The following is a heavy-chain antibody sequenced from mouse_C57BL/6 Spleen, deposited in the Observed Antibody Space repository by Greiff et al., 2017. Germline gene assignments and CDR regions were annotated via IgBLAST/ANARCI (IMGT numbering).Heavy chain of an antibody. J-gene: IGHJ3*01. V-gene: IGHV1-80*01. CDR2: IYPGDGDT. Sequence: QVQLQQSGAELVKPGASVKLSCKASGYAFSSYWMNWVKQRPGKGLEWIGQIYPGDGDTYYNGKFKGKATLTADTSSTTAYMQLSSLTSEDAAVYFCARSGSPAWFAYWGQGTLVTVSA. CDR3: ARSGSPAWFAY. D-gene: IGHD1-3*01. CDR1: GYAFSSYW.